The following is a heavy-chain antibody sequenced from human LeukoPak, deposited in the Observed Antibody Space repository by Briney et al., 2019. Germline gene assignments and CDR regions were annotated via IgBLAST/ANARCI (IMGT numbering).Heavy chain of an antibody. Sequence: GASVKVSCKASGYTFTSYYMHWVRQAPGQGLEWMGWISAYNGNTNYAQKLQGRVTMTTDTSTSTAYMELRSLRSDDTAVYYCARDLLAYCSGGTCPFRYWGQGTLVTVSS. V-gene: IGHV1-18*04. J-gene: IGHJ4*02. CDR3: ARDLLAYCSGGTCPFRY. D-gene: IGHD2-15*01. CDR2: ISAYNGNT. CDR1: GYTFTSYY.